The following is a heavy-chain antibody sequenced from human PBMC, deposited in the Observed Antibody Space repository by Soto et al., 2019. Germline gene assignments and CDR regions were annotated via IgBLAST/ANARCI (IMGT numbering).Heavy chain of an antibody. D-gene: IGHD3-10*01. CDR2: ISPMFGAA. J-gene: IGHJ4*02. Sequence: QVQLVQSGAEMKKPGSSVKVSCQSSGGTFNTYAMNWVRQAPGQGPEWMGDISPMFGAANYAPTFQGRVTITADESTGTSYMQLSSLTSEDTAPYFCAREVQVHTPAFVYWGQGTLVTVSS. V-gene: IGHV1-69*19. CDR3: AREVQVHTPAFVY. CDR1: GGTFNTYA.